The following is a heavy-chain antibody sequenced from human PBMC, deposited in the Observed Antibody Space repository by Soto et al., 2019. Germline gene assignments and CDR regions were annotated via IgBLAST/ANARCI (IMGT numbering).Heavy chain of an antibody. Sequence: PGGSLRLSCAASGFTFSNYAMSWVRQAPGKGLEWVSGISGSDGRTYYADSVRGRFTISRDNSKNMLYLQMNSLKAEDTAVYYCARNRKSPDYWGQGTLVTVSS. CDR3: ARNRKSPDY. CDR1: GFTFSNYA. J-gene: IGHJ4*02. CDR2: ISGSDGRT. V-gene: IGHV3-23*01.